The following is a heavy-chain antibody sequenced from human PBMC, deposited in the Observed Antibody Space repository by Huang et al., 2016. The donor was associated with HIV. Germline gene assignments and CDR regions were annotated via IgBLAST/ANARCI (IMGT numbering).Heavy chain of an antibody. D-gene: IGHD3-10*01. CDR1: GDTFFTYS. V-gene: IGHV1-18*01. J-gene: IGHJ5*02. CDR2: VSTYNGNT. CDR3: ARFRGPQVTLNWLDP. Sequence: QVQLVQSGPEMKKPGASGNVSCKSSGDTFFTYSISGVRHAPGQGLESIGWVSTYNGNTNYAQKFQGRLTLTTDVSTSSGAMELNDLRSDETAVYYCARFRGPQVTLNWLDPWGQGTLVTVSS.